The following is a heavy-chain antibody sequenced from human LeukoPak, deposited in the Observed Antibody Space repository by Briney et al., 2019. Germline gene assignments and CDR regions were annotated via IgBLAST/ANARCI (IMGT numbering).Heavy chain of an antibody. Sequence: PGGSLRLSCAASGFTFSNYWMSWVRQAPGKGLEWVSIIYGGGSVFYADSVKGRFTISRDNSKNTLYLQMNSLRGEDTAVYYCARGGSYLSAFDIWGQGTMVTVSS. CDR2: IYGGGSV. V-gene: IGHV3-53*01. CDR3: ARGGSYLSAFDI. D-gene: IGHD1-26*01. J-gene: IGHJ3*02. CDR1: GFTFSNYW.